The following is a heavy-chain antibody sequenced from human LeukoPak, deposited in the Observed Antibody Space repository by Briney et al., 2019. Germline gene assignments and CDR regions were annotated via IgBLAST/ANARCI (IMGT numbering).Heavy chain of an antibody. J-gene: IGHJ5*02. D-gene: IGHD3-22*01. CDR1: GGTFSSYA. V-gene: IGHV1-69*04. CDR2: IIPILGIA. Sequence: ASVKVSCKASGGTFSSYAISWVRQAPGQGLEWMGRIIPILGIANYAQKFQGRVTITAGKSTSTAYMELSSLRSEDTAVYYCARGPYDSSGYWFDPWGQGTLVTVSS. CDR3: ARGPYDSSGYWFDP.